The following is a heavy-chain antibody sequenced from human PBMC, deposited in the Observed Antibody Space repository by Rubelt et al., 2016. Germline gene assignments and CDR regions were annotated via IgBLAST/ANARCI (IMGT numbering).Heavy chain of an antibody. V-gene: IGHV1-2*02. D-gene: IGHD6-19*01. J-gene: IGHJ6*02. Sequence: QVQLVQSGAEVKKPGSSVKVSCKASGYTFTGYFMHWVRQAPGQGLEWMGWINPNSGGTKTAQRFQGRVTMTRDTSTSTAYMGLSGLTSDDTAVYYCARVGSSGFWGVWGQGTTVTVSS. CDR2: INPNSGGT. CDR3: ARVGSSGFWGV. CDR1: GYTFTGYF.